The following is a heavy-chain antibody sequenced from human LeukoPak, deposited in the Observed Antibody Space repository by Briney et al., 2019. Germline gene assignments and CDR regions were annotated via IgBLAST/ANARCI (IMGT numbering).Heavy chain of an antibody. Sequence: SGTLSLTCTVSGGSISSSSYYWGWIRQPPGKGLEWIGSIYYSGSTYYNPSLKSRVTISVDTSKNQFSLKLSSVTAADTAVYYCARDGRDTAFGAWGQETLVTVSS. D-gene: IGHD5-18*01. CDR3: ARDGRDTAFGA. J-gene: IGHJ4*02. CDR1: GGSISSSSYY. CDR2: IYYSGST. V-gene: IGHV4-39*07.